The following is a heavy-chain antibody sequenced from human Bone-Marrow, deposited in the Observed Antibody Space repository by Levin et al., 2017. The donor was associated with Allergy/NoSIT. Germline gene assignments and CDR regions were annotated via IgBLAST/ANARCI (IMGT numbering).Heavy chain of an antibody. D-gene: IGHD2-8*01. CDR3: AREMVGEAFDI. J-gene: IGHJ3*02. Sequence: AGGSLRLSCAASGFTFSSYTMTWVRQAPGKGLDWVSSVSSSTYDIYYADSVKGRFTISRDNAKNLLYLQMNSLRAEDTSVYYCAREMVGEAFDIWGQGTLVTVSS. CDR2: VSSSTYDI. V-gene: IGHV3-21*01. CDR1: GFTFSSYT.